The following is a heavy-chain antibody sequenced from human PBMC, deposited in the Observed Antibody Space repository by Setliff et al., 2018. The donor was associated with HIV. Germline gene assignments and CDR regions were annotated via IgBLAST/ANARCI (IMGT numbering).Heavy chain of an antibody. CDR3: ARRPAGAVAGGYGMDV. J-gene: IGHJ6*02. D-gene: IGHD6-19*01. Sequence: ASVKVSCKPSGYSFTNHYMHWVRQAPGQGLGWMGVINPTGGSTRNTQKFQGRVAMTRDTSTSTVYLELSSLRSEDTAVYYCARRPAGAVAGGYGMDVWGQGTTVTVSS. V-gene: IGHV1-46*01. CDR2: INPTGGST. CDR1: GYSFTNHY.